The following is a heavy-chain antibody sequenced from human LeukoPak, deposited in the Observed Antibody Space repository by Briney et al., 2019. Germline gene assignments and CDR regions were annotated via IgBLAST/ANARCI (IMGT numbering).Heavy chain of an antibody. J-gene: IGHJ4*02. Sequence: PSETLSLTCTVSGGSISSSSYYWGWIRQPPGKGLEWIGSIYYSGSTYYNPSLKSRVTISVDTSKNQFSLKLSSVTAADTVVYYCARARTITGYFDYWGQGTLVTVSS. D-gene: IGHD5-24*01. V-gene: IGHV4-39*07. CDR3: ARARTITGYFDY. CDR1: GGSISSSSYY. CDR2: IYYSGST.